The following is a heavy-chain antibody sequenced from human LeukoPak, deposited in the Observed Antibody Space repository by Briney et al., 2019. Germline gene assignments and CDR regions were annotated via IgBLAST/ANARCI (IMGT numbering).Heavy chain of an antibody. CDR1: GGSISSGSYY. J-gene: IGHJ4*02. Sequence: PSETLSLTCTVSGGSISSGSYYWSWIRQPPGKGLEWIGEINHSGSTNYNPSLKSRVTISVDTSKNQFSLKLSSVTAADTAVYYCARRAGTAYFDYWGQGTLVTVSS. CDR2: INHSGST. CDR3: ARRAGTAYFDY. V-gene: IGHV4-39*07. D-gene: IGHD1-1*01.